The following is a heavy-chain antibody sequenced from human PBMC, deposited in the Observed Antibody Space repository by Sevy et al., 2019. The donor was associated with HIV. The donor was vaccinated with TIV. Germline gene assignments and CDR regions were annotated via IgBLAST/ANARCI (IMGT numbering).Heavy chain of an antibody. D-gene: IGHD5-12*01. V-gene: IGHV4-34*01. Sequence: SETLSLTCAVYGGSFSGYYWSWIRQPPGKGLEWIGEINHSGSTNYNPSLKSRVTISVDTSKNQFSLKLSSVTAADTAVYYCARRWLQPYYFDYWGQGTLVTVSS. CDR3: ARRWLQPYYFDY. CDR1: GGSFSGYY. CDR2: INHSGST. J-gene: IGHJ4*02.